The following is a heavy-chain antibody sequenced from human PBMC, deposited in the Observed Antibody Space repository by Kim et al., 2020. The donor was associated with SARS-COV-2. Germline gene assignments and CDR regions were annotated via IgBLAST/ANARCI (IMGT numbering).Heavy chain of an antibody. Sequence: YAGAGKGLFTISRDKSKNTLYLQINSLRAEDTAVYYCAKDSSSSSYYFDYWGQGTLVTVSS. D-gene: IGHD6-6*01. V-gene: IGHV3-33*03. CDR3: AKDSSSSSYYFDY. J-gene: IGHJ4*02.